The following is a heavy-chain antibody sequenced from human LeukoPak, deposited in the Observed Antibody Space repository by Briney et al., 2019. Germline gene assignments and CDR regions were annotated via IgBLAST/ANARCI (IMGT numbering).Heavy chain of an antibody. D-gene: IGHD2-15*01. Sequence: SETLSLTCTVSGVSISSYYWSWIRQPAGKGLEWIGRIYTSGGTCYNPSLKSRVTMSVDTSKNQFSLKLSSVTAADTAVYYCARVDLRAAYFDYWGQGTLVTVSS. V-gene: IGHV4-4*07. CDR1: GVSISSYY. CDR3: ARVDLRAAYFDY. CDR2: IYTSGGT. J-gene: IGHJ4*02.